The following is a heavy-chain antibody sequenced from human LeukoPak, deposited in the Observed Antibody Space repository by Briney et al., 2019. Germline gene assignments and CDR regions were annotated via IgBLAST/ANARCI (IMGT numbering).Heavy chain of an antibody. CDR3: AKAEYDGSYDY. CDR2: ISYNGSNK. J-gene: IGHJ4*02. V-gene: IGHV3-30*18. D-gene: IGHD1-26*01. Sequence: RGTLRLSCAVSGFTFCSFGMHCGRRAPGKGVEWMAVISYNGSNKYYAASVKGRFTISRDNSKNTLYLQMNSLRAEDTAVYDCAKAEYDGSYDYWGQGTLVTVSS. CDR1: GFTFCSFG.